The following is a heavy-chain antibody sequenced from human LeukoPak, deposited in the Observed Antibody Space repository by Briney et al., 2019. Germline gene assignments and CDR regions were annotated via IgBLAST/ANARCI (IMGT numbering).Heavy chain of an antibody. J-gene: IGHJ4*02. Sequence: ASVTVSCKASGYTFTDYYMHWVRQAPGQGLEWMGWINPNSGGTNYAQKFQGRVTMTRDTSISTAYMELGRLRSDDTAVYYCARYYYDSSGYYYDDYWGQGTLVTVSS. CDR2: INPNSGGT. CDR3: ARYYYDSSGYYYDDY. CDR1: GYTFTDYY. D-gene: IGHD3-22*01. V-gene: IGHV1-2*02.